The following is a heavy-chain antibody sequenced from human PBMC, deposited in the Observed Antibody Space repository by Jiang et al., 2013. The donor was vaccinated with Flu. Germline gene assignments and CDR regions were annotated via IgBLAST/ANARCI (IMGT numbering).Heavy chain of an antibody. CDR3: AHNYYYDSSGYGNWFDP. CDR2: IDWDDDK. CDR1: GFSLSTSGMC. J-gene: IGHJ5*02. Sequence: KPTQTLTLTCTFSGFSLSTSGMCVSWIRQPPGKALEWLALIDWDDDKYYSTSLKSRLTITKDTSKNQVVLTMTNMDPVDTATYYCAHNYYYDSSGYGNWFDPWGQGTLVTVSS. D-gene: IGHD3-22*01. V-gene: IGHV2-70*12.